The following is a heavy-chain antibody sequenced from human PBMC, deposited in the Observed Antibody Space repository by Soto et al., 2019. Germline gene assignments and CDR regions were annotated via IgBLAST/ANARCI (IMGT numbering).Heavy chain of an antibody. CDR1: GFTFSSHV. J-gene: IGHJ4*02. D-gene: IGHD3-10*01. Sequence: QVQLVESGGGVVQPGGSLRLSCAASGFTFSSHVMHWVRQAPGEGPEWVAAIGSDGLKKHYGVSATGRFSISRDNPKNEVYLQLNSLRAEDTAIYYCAREGSNYQPFDYWGRGTLVAVSS. V-gene: IGHV3-33*01. CDR3: AREGSNYQPFDY. CDR2: IGSDGLKK.